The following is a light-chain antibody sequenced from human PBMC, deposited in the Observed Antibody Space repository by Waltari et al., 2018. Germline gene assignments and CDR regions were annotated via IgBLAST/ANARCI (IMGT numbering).Light chain of an antibody. CDR3: QQINSYPIT. V-gene: IGKV1-9*01. CDR2: AAA. Sequence: DIQLTQSPSFLSSSVGDRVTISCRASQGISTYLAWFQQKPGKAPRRLIYAAAILQGGVPSRFSGSGSGTDFTLTISSLQPEDFGTYYCQQINSYPITFGGGTKVEVK. J-gene: IGKJ4*01. CDR1: QGISTY.